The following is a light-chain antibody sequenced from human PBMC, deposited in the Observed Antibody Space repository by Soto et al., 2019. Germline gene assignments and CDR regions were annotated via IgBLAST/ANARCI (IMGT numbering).Light chain of an antibody. J-gene: IGKJ1*01. CDR1: QSISIW. Sequence: DIQMTQSPSTLSASVGDRVTITCRASQSISIWLAWYQQKPGKAPKLLIYKASSLESGVPSRCSGSGSGTECTLTISSLQPDYFATYYCQQYNSLWTFGQGTNVEIQ. CDR3: QQYNSLWT. CDR2: KAS. V-gene: IGKV1-5*03.